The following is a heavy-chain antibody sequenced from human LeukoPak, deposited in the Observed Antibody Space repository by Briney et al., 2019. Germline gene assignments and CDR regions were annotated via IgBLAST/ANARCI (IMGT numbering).Heavy chain of an antibody. V-gene: IGHV1-2*02. J-gene: IGHJ4*02. CDR1: GYTFTNYA. CDR3: ARGQYCSSTSCYARESDY. D-gene: IGHD2-2*01. Sequence: GASVKVSCKTSGYTFTNYAINWVRQAPGQGLEWMGWINPNSGGTNYAQKFQGRVTMTRDTSISTAYMELSRLRSDDTAVYYCARGQYCSSTSCYARESDYWGQGTLVTVSS. CDR2: INPNSGGT.